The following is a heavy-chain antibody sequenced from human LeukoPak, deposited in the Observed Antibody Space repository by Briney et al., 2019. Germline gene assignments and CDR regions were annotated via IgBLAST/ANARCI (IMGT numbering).Heavy chain of an antibody. V-gene: IGHV3-66*01. D-gene: IGHD3-9*01. CDR1: GFTVINNY. CDR3: ARDGGSGTSTGYNGYYYYSMDV. Sequence: PGGSLRLSCAASGFTVINNYMSWVRQAPGKGLEWVSFIYNCDSTYYADSVKGRFTISRDSSKNTVHLQMNSLRAEDTAVYYCARDGGSGTSTGYNGYYYYSMDVWGQGTTVTVSS. J-gene: IGHJ6*02. CDR2: IYNCDST.